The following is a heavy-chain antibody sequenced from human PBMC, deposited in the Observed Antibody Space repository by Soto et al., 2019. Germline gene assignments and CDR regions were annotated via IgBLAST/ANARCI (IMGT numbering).Heavy chain of an antibody. Sequence: QVQLQESGPGLVKPSETLSLTCTVSGGSISSYYCSWIRQPPGKGLEWIGYIYYSGSTNYNPSLKSRVTISVDTSKNQFSLKLSSVTAADTAVYYCAISIAAAGTVWGQGTLVTVSS. J-gene: IGHJ4*02. CDR1: GGSISSYY. CDR2: IYYSGST. V-gene: IGHV4-59*01. D-gene: IGHD6-13*01. CDR3: AISIAAAGTV.